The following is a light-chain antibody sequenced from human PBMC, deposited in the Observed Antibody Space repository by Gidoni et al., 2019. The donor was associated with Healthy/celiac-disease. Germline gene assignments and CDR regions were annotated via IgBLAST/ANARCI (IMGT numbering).Light chain of an antibody. CDR2: AAS. V-gene: IGKV1-39*01. CDR3: QQSYSTSIT. Sequence: DIPTSQSPSTLSASVGDRVTITCRVSQSISSYLNWYQQKPGKAPKLLIYAASSLQSGVPSRFSGSGSGTDFTLTISSLQPEDFATYYCQQSYSTSITFGQGTRLEIK. CDR1: QSISSY. J-gene: IGKJ5*01.